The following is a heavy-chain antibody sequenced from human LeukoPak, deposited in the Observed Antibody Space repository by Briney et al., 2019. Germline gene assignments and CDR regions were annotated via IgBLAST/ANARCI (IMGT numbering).Heavy chain of an antibody. D-gene: IGHD4-17*01. V-gene: IGHV4-59*01. CDR3: ASGTTVTNFAY. CDR2: IYYSGST. J-gene: IGHJ4*02. CDR1: GGSIGSYY. Sequence: SETLSLTCTVSGGSIGSYYWSWIRQPPGKGLEWIGYIYYSGSTNYNPSLKSRVTISVDTSKNQFSLKLSSVTAADTAVYYCASGTTVTNFAYWGQGTLVTVSS.